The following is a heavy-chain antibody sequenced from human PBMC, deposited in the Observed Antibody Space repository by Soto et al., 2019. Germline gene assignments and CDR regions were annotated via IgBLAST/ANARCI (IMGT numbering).Heavy chain of an antibody. CDR1: GGSISSGDYY. Sequence: PXGTLCLTCTVSGGSISSGDYYWSWIREPPGKGLEWIGYIYYSGSTYYNPSLKSRVTISVDTSKNQFSLKLSSVTAADTAVYYCARDRRYCSSTSCYDGGGLYYYYGMDVWGQGTTVTVS. V-gene: IGHV4-30-4*01. CDR2: IYYSGST. D-gene: IGHD2-2*01. J-gene: IGHJ6*02. CDR3: ARDRRYCSSTSCYDGGGLYYYYGMDV.